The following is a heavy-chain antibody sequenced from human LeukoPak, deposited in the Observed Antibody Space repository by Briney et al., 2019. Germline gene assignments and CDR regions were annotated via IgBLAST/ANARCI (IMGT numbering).Heavy chain of an antibody. V-gene: IGHV3-66*02. CDR3: ARDRRGVNYFGY. Sequence: GGSLRLSCAASGFTVSSNYVSWVRQAPGKGLEWVSVIYSGGSTYYADSVKGRFTISRDNSKNTLYLQMNSLRAEDTAVYYCARDRRGVNYFGYWGQGTLVTVSS. CDR1: GFTVSSNY. D-gene: IGHD3-10*01. J-gene: IGHJ4*02. CDR2: IYSGGST.